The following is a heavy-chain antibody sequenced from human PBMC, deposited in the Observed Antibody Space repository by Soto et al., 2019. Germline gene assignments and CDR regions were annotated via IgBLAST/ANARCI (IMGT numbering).Heavy chain of an antibody. Sequence: QITLKESGPTLVIPRQTLTLTCTFSGFSLTTSGVGVGWIRQPPGKALEWLAVIYWDDDKRYSPSLKSRLTIPKDTSKHQVVLTMTHLAPVDTGTYYCAHRGKDGAAHWFDPWGQGTLVTVSS. V-gene: IGHV2-5*02. CDR1: GFSLTTSGVG. CDR3: AHRGKDGAAHWFDP. J-gene: IGHJ5*02. D-gene: IGHD6-25*01. CDR2: IYWDDDK.